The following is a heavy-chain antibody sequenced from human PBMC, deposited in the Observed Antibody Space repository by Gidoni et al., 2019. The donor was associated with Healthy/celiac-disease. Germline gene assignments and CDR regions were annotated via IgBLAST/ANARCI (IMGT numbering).Heavy chain of an antibody. CDR3: ARVPAAIVFDMDV. D-gene: IGHD2-2*02. CDR1: GGSFSGYY. V-gene: IGHV4-34*01. J-gene: IGHJ6*03. Sequence: QVQLQQWGAGLLKPSETLSLTCAVHGGSFSGYYGSWIRQPPGKGLEWIGEINHSGSTNYNPSLKSRVTISVDTSKNQFSLKLSSVTAADTAVYYCARVPAAIVFDMDVWGKGTTVTVSS. CDR2: INHSGST.